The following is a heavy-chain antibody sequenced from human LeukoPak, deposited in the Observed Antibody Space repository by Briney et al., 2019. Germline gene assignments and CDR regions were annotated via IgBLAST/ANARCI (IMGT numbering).Heavy chain of an antibody. Sequence: GGSLRLSCAVSGFAFSSYEMNWVRQAPGKGLEWVSYISTGGSTIYYADSVKGRFTISRDNAKKSLYLQMNSLRAEDTAVYYCASQGLVRAFDYWGQGTLVTVSS. CDR1: GFAFSSYE. V-gene: IGHV3-48*03. D-gene: IGHD3-10*01. CDR2: ISTGGSTI. CDR3: ASQGLVRAFDY. J-gene: IGHJ4*02.